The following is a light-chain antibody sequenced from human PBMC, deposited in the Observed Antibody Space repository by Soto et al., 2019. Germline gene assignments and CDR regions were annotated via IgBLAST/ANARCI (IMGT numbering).Light chain of an antibody. J-gene: IGKJ1*01. CDR1: QSVPNSH. CDR3: QQYGASPLT. CDR2: DTS. Sequence: EIVLTQSPDTLSLSTGERATLSCRASQSVPNSHLPLYQQKPGQAPSLVISDTSIRATGIPDRFSGSGSGTDFSLIIGRMEPEDFAVYICQQYGASPLTLGQGTKV. V-gene: IGKV3-20*01.